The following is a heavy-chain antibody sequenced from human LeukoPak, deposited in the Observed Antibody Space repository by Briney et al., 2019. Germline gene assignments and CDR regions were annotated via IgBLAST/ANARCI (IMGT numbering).Heavy chain of an antibody. CDR3: AREYIAAAGTSAPSYYYYGMDV. J-gene: IGHJ6*02. CDR2: LYSDGST. V-gene: IGHV3-53*01. CDR1: GFTVGSNY. Sequence: GGSLRLSCAASGFTVGSNYMSWVRQAPGKGLEWVSVLYSDGSTYYADSVKGRFTIFRDNSKNTLYLQMNSLRAEDTAVYYCAREYIAAAGTSAPSYYYYGMDVWGQGTTVTVSS. D-gene: IGHD6-13*01.